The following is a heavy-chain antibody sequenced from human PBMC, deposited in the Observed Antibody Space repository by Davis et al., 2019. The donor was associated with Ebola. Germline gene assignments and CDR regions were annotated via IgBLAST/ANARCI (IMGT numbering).Heavy chain of an antibody. D-gene: IGHD2-8*01. CDR3: ARDRGGAHCTNGVCLYYDYYMDV. V-gene: IGHV1-8*01. Sequence: ASVTVSCKPSGYTFSNYDINWVRQATGQGLEWMGWMNPKNGNPGYAQKFQARVTMTRNTAISTAFLELSSLTSEDTAVYYCARDRGGAHCTNGVCLYYDYYMDVWGQGTTVTVSS. CDR1: GYTFSNYD. J-gene: IGHJ6*03. CDR2: MNPKNGNP.